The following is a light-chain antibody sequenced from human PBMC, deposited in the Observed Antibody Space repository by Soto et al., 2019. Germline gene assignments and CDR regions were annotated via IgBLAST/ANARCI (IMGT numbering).Light chain of an antibody. J-gene: IGLJ1*01. CDR2: DVS. Sequence: QSAMTQPASVSGSPGQSITISGTGTRSDIGGYNYVSWYQQHPGKAPKLIIFDVSNRPSGVSSRFSGSKSGNTASLTISGLQAEDEADYYFSSYTSSSTCVFGTGNKLTVL. CDR1: RSDIGGYNY. CDR3: SSYTSSSTCV. V-gene: IGLV2-14*03.